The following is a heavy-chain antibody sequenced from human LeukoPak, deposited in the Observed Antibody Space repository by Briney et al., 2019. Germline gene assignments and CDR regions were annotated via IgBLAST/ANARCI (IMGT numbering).Heavy chain of an antibody. V-gene: IGHV4-39*01. CDR2: IYYSGST. J-gene: IGHJ4*02. Sequence: SETLSLTCTVSGGSISSPSYYWGWIRQPPGKGLEWIGSIYYSGSTYYNPSLKSRVTISVDTSKNQFSLKLSSVTAADTAVYYCARHRGGSYSSFDYWGQGTLVTVSS. D-gene: IGHD1-26*01. CDR1: GGSISSPSYY. CDR3: ARHRGGSYSSFDY.